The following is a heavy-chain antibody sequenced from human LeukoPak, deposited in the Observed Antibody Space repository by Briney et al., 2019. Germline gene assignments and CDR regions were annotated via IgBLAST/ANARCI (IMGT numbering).Heavy chain of an antibody. Sequence: SETLSLTCTVSGDSISNYYWTWIRQAAGKGLEWIGRIYPSRSTNYNPSLKSRVTLSVDTSKNQFSLKLTSVTAADTAVYYCARDLYYGHMDVWGKGTTVTVSS. CDR2: IYPSRST. CDR3: ARDLYYGHMDV. J-gene: IGHJ6*03. CDR1: GDSISNYY. V-gene: IGHV4-4*07.